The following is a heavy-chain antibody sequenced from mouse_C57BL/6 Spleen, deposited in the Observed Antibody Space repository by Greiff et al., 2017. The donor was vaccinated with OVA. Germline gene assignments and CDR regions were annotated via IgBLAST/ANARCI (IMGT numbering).Heavy chain of an antibody. CDR1: GYTFTSST. V-gene: IGHV1-12*01. CDR3: ARGLLRYGSSYDYAMDY. D-gene: IGHD1-1*01. CDR2: IYPGNGDT. J-gene: IGHJ4*01. Sequence: QVQLQQSGAELVRPGASVKMSCKASGYTFTSSTMHWVKQTPRQGLEWIGAIYPGNGDTSYNQKFKGKATLTVDKSSSTAYMQLSSLTSEDSAVYFCARGLLRYGSSYDYAMDYWGQGTSVTVSS.